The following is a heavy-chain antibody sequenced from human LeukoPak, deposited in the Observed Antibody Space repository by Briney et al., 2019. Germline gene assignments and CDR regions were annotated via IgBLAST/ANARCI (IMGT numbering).Heavy chain of an antibody. Sequence: PGGSLRLSCAASGFTFSSYAMHWVRQAPGKGLEWVAVISYDGSNKYYADSVKGRFTISRDNSKNTLYLQMNSLRAEDTAVYYCARGGGYSYATVDYWGQGTLVTVSS. CDR1: GFTFSSYA. J-gene: IGHJ4*02. CDR2: ISYDGSNK. D-gene: IGHD5-18*01. V-gene: IGHV3-30-3*01. CDR3: ARGGGYSYATVDY.